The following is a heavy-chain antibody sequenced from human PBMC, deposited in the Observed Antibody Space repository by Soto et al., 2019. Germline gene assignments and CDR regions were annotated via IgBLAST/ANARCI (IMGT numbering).Heavy chain of an antibody. D-gene: IGHD2-2*02. CDR1: GFTFSSCA. J-gene: IGHJ6*02. CDR2: ISGSDGGT. V-gene: IGHV3-23*01. Sequence: GGSLRLSCAASGFTFSSCAMSWVRQAPGKGLEWVSAISGSDGGTYYADSVKGRFTISRDNSKNTLFLQMNGLSADDTAVYFCSKNPAARPYYYYGMDVWGQGTTVTVSS. CDR3: SKNPAARPYYYYGMDV.